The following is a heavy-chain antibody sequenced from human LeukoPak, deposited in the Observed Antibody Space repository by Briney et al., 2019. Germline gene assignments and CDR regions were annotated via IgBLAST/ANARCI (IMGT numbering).Heavy chain of an antibody. CDR2: ISAYNGNT. J-gene: IGHJ4*02. CDR3: ARADCSSTSCSPLLGY. D-gene: IGHD2-2*01. Sequence: GASVTVSCKASGYTFTSYGISWVRQAPGQGLEWMGWISAYNGNTNYAQKLQGRVTMTTDTSTSTAYMELRSLRSDDTAVYYCARADCSSTSCSPLLGYWGQGTLVTVSS. V-gene: IGHV1-18*01. CDR1: GYTFTSYG.